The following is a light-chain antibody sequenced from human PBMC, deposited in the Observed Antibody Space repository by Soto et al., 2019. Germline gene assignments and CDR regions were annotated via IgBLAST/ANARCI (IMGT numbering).Light chain of an antibody. CDR1: SSDVGNYKY. J-gene: IGLJ3*02. Sequence: QSALTQSPSASGSPGQSVTISCTGTSSDVGNYKYVSWYQQHPGKAPKLMIYEVSKRPSGVPDRFSGSKSGNTASLTVSGLQVEDEADYYCSSYAGSNFWVFGGGTKLTVL. CDR3: SSYAGSNFWV. CDR2: EVS. V-gene: IGLV2-8*01.